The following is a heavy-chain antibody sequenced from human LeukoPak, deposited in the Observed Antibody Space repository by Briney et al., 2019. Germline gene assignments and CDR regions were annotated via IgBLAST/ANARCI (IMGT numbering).Heavy chain of an antibody. CDR1: GGSLCIGIYC. V-gene: IGHV4-39*07. CDR3: ARVVYCFRPPPYWYFTV. D-gene: IGHD2-21*01. Sequence: SGGLSDTCIVSGGSLCIGIYCGGWVRQPGGEGLGWIGYIYYSGSTYYNPSRKSRLSISVDMSKYQISLKLSSVPAADPAGYFCARVVYCFRPPPYWYFTVWGRRTLVTLSS. J-gene: IGHJ2*01. CDR2: IYYSGST.